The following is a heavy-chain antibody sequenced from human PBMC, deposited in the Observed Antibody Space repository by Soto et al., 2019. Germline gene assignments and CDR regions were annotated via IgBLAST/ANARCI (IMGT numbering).Heavy chain of an antibody. CDR3: TTDSHFTMKLVRFDY. J-gene: IGHJ4*01. V-gene: IGHV3-15*01. D-gene: IGHD3-22*01. CDR2: IKSKIDGGTT. CDR1: GFTFTTAC. Sequence: GGFLRLSCAASGFTFTTACMTWVRQAPGKGLEWVGRIKSKIDGGTTDFAAPVKGRFAISRDDSRNMVYFQMNSLEIEDTAVYYCTTDSHFTMKLVRFDYWGLGTLVTVSS.